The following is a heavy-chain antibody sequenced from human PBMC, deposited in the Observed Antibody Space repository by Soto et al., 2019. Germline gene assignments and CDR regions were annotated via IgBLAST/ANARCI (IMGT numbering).Heavy chain of an antibody. CDR2: INHSGST. J-gene: IGHJ6*02. D-gene: IGHD3-10*01. V-gene: IGHV4-34*01. CDR3: ARAPGGYYYYYGMDV. Sequence: XETLSLTCSVYGGSLSGYYWSWIRQPPGKGLDWIGEINHSGSTNYNPSLKSRVTISVDTSKNQFSLKLSSVTAADTAVYYCARAPGGYYYYYGMDVWGQGTTVTVSS. CDR1: GGSLSGYY.